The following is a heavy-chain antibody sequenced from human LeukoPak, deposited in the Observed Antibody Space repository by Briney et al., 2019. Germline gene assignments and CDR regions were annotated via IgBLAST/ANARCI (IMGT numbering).Heavy chain of an antibody. J-gene: IGHJ6*02. CDR1: GYTFTSYG. Sequence: ASVKVSCKASGYTFTSYGISWVRQAPGQGLEWMGWISAYNGNTNYAQKLQGRVTMTTDTSTSTAYMELRSLRSDDTAVYYCAAAGSDYYGSGSPQYYYYGMDVWGQGTTVTVSS. CDR3: AAAGSDYYGSGSPQYYYYGMDV. CDR2: ISAYNGNT. D-gene: IGHD3-10*01. V-gene: IGHV1-18*01.